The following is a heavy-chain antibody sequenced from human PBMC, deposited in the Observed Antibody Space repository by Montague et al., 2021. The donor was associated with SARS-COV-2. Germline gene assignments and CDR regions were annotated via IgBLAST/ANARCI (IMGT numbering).Heavy chain of an antibody. D-gene: IGHD2-2*01. CDR1: GGSLSGYN. V-gene: IGHV4-34*01. CDR2: INISGST. Sequence: SETLSLTCAVYGGSLSGYNWTWIRNPQGKGLGWMGKINISGSTTTNPSLTIQFPISVDTSKNQFSLNLSSVTAADTAVYYCTREGYQVLCSDYYYYGMDVWGQGTTVTVSS. CDR3: TREGYQVLCSDYYYYGMDV. J-gene: IGHJ6*02.